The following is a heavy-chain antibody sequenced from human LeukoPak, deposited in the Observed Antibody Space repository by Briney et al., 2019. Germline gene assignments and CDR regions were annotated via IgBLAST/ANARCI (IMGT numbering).Heavy chain of an antibody. CDR3: AKGGSGSYSLDAFDI. V-gene: IGHV1-46*01. CDR2: INPSGGST. D-gene: IGHD1-26*01. J-gene: IGHJ3*02. Sequence: ASVKVSCKASGYTFTSYYMHWVRQAPGQGLEWMGIINPSGGSTSYAQKFQGRVTMTRDMSTSTVYMELSSLRAEDMALYYCAKGGSGSYSLDAFDIWGQGTMVTVSS. CDR1: GYTFTSYY.